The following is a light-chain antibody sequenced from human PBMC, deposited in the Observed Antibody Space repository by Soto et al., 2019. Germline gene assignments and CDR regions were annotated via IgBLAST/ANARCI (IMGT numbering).Light chain of an antibody. Sequence: DIQMTQSPSSVSASVGDRVTITCRASQGISSWLGWYQQKPGKAPKLLIYAASSLQSGVPSRFSGSGSGTDFTLTISSLQPEDFATYYCQQANSFPPVTFDGGTKVEIK. CDR1: QGISSW. CDR3: QQANSFPPVT. J-gene: IGKJ4*01. V-gene: IGKV1-12*01. CDR2: AAS.